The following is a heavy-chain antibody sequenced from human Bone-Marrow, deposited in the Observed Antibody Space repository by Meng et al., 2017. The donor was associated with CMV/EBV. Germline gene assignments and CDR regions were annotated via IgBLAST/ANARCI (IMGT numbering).Heavy chain of an antibody. J-gene: IGHJ6*01. CDR1: GYTFSSYY. CDR2: INPSGGTT. D-gene: IGHD6-13*01. V-gene: IGHV1-46*01. CDR3: ARGDSNSWNKLHYYYYYGMDV. Sequence: ASVKVSCKASGYTFSSYYIHWVRQAPGQGLEWMGIINPSGGTTSYAQKFQGRVTMTRDTSTSTVYMELSSLRSEDTAVYYCARGDSNSWNKLHYYYYYGMDVWGQGPTVTVYS.